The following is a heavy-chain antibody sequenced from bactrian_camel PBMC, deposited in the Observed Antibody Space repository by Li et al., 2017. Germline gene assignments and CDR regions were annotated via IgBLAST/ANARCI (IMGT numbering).Heavy chain of an antibody. CDR1: GDTIGRYC. Sequence: HVQLVESGGGSVQAGGSLRLSSIASGDTIGRYCMGWFRQIPDKEHEGVAGIESDGSTSYADSVKGRFTISQDSAKNILYLQMDSLKPEDTAVYYCAADEGGSIRWGCGPDTVNAFSDWGQGTQVTVS. V-gene: IGHV3S55*01. CDR2: IESDGST. J-gene: IGHJ4*01. D-gene: IGHD5*01. CDR3: AADEGGSIRWGCGPDTVNAFSD.